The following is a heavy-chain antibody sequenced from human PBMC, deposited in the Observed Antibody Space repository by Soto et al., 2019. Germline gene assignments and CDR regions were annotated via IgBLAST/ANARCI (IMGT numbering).Heavy chain of an antibody. CDR2: IKQEGSA. CDR3: ATYHDIFTSLRCEY. D-gene: IGHD3-9*01. V-gene: IGHV3-7*03. J-gene: IGHJ4*02. Sequence: EVQLVESGGGLVQPGGSLRLSCAASGFTFSRYWMTWVRQSPGKGLQWVATIKQEGSAYYLDSVKGRFTITRDNARNSLDLHMTSLRVEDTAVYYCATYHDIFTSLRCEYWGQGTLVTVSS. CDR1: GFTFSRYW.